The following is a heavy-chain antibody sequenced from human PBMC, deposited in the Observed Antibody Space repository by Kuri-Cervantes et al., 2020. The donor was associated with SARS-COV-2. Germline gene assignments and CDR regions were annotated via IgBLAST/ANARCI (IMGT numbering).Heavy chain of an antibody. J-gene: IGHJ4*02. V-gene: IGHV3-48*03. CDR2: ISSSGSTI. CDR1: GFTFSSYE. CDR3: AKDHRYSSSSGVGYFDS. Sequence: GGSLRLSCAASGFTFSSYEMNWVRQAPGKGLEWVSYISSSGSTIYYADSVKGRFTISGDSSKDTLYLQMNSLRTDDTAFYYCAKDHRYSSSSGVGYFDSWGQGTLVTVSS. D-gene: IGHD6-6*01.